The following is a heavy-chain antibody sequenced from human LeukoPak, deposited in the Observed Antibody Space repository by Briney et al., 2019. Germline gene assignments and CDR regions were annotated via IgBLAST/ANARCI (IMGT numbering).Heavy chain of an antibody. Sequence: KTSETLSLTCTVSGGSISSYYWSWIRQPAGKGLEWIGYIYYSGSTNYNPSLKSRVTISVDTSKNQFSLKLSSVTAADTAVYYCARFKKYGDYRWFDPWGQGTLVTVSS. CDR2: IYYSGST. V-gene: IGHV4-59*01. CDR3: ARFKKYGDYRWFDP. J-gene: IGHJ5*02. D-gene: IGHD4-17*01. CDR1: GGSISSYY.